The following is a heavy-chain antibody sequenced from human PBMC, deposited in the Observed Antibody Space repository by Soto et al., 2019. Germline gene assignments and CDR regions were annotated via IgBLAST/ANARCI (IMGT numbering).Heavy chain of an antibody. V-gene: IGHV2-26*01. Sequence: SGPTLVNPTETLTLTCTVSGFSLSNARMGVSWIRQPPGKALEWLAHIFSNDEKSYSTSLKSRLTISKDTSKSQVVLTMTNMDPVDTATYYCARMGHYDFWSGYFFDYRGQGSSVIVSS. J-gene: IGHJ4*02. CDR2: IFSNDEK. CDR1: GFSLSNARMG. D-gene: IGHD3-3*01. CDR3: ARMGHYDFWSGYFFDY.